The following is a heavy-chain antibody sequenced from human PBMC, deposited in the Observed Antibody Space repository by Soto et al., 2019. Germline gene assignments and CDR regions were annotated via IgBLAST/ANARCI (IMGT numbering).Heavy chain of an antibody. CDR3: AKSGYCSSTSCLPYYYYLDV. CDR1: GFTFSSYA. J-gene: IGHJ6*03. D-gene: IGHD2-2*01. Sequence: EVQLLESGGGLVQPGGSLRLSCAASGFTFSSYAMSWVRQAPGKGLEWVSAISGSGGSTYYADSVKGRFTISRDNSKNPLYLQMNSLRAEDTAVYYCAKSGYCSSTSCLPYYYYLDVWGKGTTVTVSS. CDR2: ISGSGGST. V-gene: IGHV3-23*01.